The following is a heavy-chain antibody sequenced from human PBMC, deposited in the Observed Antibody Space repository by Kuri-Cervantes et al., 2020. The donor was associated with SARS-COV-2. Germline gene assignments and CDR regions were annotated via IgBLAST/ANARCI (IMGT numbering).Heavy chain of an antibody. CDR1: GYTFTSYY. CDR2: INPSGGST. J-gene: IGHJ6*02. CDR3: ARVVPAAINGMDV. V-gene: IGHV1-46*03. D-gene: IGHD2-2*01. Sequence: ASVKVSCKASGYTFTSYYMHWVRQAPGQGLEWMGIINPSGGSTSYAQKFRGRVTMTSDTSTSTVYMELSSLRSEDTAVYYCARVVPAAINGMDVWGQGTTVTVSS.